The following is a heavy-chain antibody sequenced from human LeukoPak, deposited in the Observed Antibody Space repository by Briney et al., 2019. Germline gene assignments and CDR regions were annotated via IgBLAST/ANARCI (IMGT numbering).Heavy chain of an antibody. CDR1: GFTFSRYW. D-gene: IGHD6-13*01. Sequence: GGSLRLSCAASGFTFSRYWMHWVRQAPGKGLVWVSRIQSDGSITAYADSVKGRFTISRDNAKNTLYLQMNSLRAEDTAVYYCASPGIAAAEGGQGTLVTVSS. J-gene: IGHJ4*02. V-gene: IGHV3-74*01. CDR2: IQSDGSIT. CDR3: ASPGIAAAE.